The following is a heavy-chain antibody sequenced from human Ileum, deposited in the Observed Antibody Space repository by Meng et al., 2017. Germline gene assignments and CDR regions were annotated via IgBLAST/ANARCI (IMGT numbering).Heavy chain of an antibody. Sequence: QVQLQESGPGLVKPSGTLPLTCAVSGGSISIGDYYWSWVRQPPGKGLEWIGYIYYSGSTYYNPSLKSRAIMSVDTSKNHFSLKLSSVTAADTAVYYCARDRGGSYYFDYWGQGTLVTVSS. D-gene: IGHD2-15*01. CDR2: IYYSGST. CDR3: ARDRGGSYYFDY. J-gene: IGHJ4*02. CDR1: GGSISIGDYY. V-gene: IGHV4-30-4*01.